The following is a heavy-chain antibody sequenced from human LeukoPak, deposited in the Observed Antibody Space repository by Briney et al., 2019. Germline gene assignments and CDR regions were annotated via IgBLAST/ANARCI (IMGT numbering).Heavy chain of an antibody. CDR1: GYSISSGYY. CDR3: ARRVEYSKAWDY. V-gene: IGHV4-38-2*01. J-gene: IGHJ4*02. CDR2: VYHSGST. D-gene: IGHD4-11*01. Sequence: SETLSLTCAVSGYSISSGYYWGWIQQPPGKGLEWIGSVYHSGSTYYNPSLKSRVTISVDTSKNQFSLKLSSVTAADTAVYYCARRVEYSKAWDYWGQGTLVTVSS.